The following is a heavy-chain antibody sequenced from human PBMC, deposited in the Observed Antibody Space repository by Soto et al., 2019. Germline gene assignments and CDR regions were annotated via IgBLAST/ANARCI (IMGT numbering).Heavy chain of an antibody. J-gene: IGHJ5*02. CDR1: GGSISSGGYY. CDR2: IYYSGST. D-gene: IGHD3-16*01. CDR3: ARVGGINWFDP. Sequence: QVQLQESGPGLVKPSQTLSLTCTVSGGSISSGGYYWSWIRQHPGKGLEWIGYIYYSGSTYYNPSLKSRVTLSVDTPKTQFSLKLSSVTAADTAVYYCARVGGINWFDPWGQGTLVTVSS. V-gene: IGHV4-31*03.